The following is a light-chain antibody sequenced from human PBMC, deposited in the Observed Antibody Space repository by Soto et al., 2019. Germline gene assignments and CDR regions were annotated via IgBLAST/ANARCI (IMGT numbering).Light chain of an antibody. CDR1: QVMSSW. Sequence: DIQMTQSPSSLAASVGDRVTITCRASQVMSSWLVWYQQKPGHAPKLLIYWASTRESGVPDRFSGSGSGTDFTLTISSLQAEDVAVYYCQQYYDTPYTFGQGTRLEI. J-gene: IGKJ2*01. CDR2: WAS. V-gene: IGKV1-27*01. CDR3: QQYYDTPYT.